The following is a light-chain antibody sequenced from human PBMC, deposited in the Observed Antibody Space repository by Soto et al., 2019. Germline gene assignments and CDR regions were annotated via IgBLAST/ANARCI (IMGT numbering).Light chain of an antibody. V-gene: IGKV3-11*01. CDR1: QSVGSY. Sequence: EIVLTQSPATLSLSPGERATLSCRASQSVGSYFAWYQQKHGQTPRLLIYYTSNRATGIPARFSGSGSGTDFALTISSLEPEDFAVYYCQQRTNWPWTFGQGTKVEIK. CDR2: YTS. CDR3: QQRTNWPWT. J-gene: IGKJ1*01.